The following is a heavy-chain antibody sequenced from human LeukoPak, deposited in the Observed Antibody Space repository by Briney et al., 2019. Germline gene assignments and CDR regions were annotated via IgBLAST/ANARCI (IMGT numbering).Heavy chain of an antibody. CDR2: VSGTGTT. CDR1: GFTFSTYG. Sequence: GGSLRLSCAASGFTFSTYGMSWVRQAPGKGLEWVSAVSGTGTTYYADSVRGRFIISRDNSKNTLYLQMNSLRAEDTAAYYCAKMQGDFDYWGQGTLVTVSS. CDR3: AKMQGDFDY. J-gene: IGHJ4*02. V-gene: IGHV3-23*01.